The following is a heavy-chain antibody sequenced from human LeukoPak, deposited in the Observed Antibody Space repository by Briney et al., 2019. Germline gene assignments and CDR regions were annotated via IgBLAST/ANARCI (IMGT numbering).Heavy chain of an antibody. CDR1: GGSISSGSYY. D-gene: IGHD2-2*01. CDR2: IYTSGST. V-gene: IGHV4-61*02. CDR3: ARSHAAALYYFDY. J-gene: IGHJ4*02. Sequence: SETLSLTCTVSGGSISSGSYYWSWIRQPAGKGLEWIGRIYTSGSTNYNPSLKSRVTISVDTSKNQFSLKLSSVTAADTAVYYCARSHAAALYYFDYWGQGTLVTVSS.